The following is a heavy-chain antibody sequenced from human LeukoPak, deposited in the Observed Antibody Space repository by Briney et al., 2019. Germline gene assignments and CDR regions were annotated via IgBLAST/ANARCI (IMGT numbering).Heavy chain of an antibody. V-gene: IGHV1-2*02. D-gene: IGHD3-22*01. Sequence: ASVKVSCKASGYTFTGYYMHWVRQAPGHGLEWMGWVNPNSGGTNYAQKFQGRVTMTRDTSISTAYMELSGLRSDDTAVYYCARDCLIYYDTSGYSDAFDIWGHGTMVTVSS. CDR3: ARDCLIYYDTSGYSDAFDI. CDR2: VNPNSGGT. CDR1: GYTFTGYY. J-gene: IGHJ3*02.